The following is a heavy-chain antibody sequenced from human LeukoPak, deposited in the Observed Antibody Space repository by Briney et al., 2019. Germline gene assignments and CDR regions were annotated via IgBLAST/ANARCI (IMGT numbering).Heavy chain of an antibody. CDR1: GFTFTGYY. V-gene: IGHV1-2*06. Sequence: KSGGSLRLSCAASGFTFTGYYMHWVRQAPGQGLEWMGRINPNSGGTNYAQKFQGRVTMTRDTSISTAYMELSRLRSDDTAVYYCARDTMVRGVISLVGYWGQGTLVTVSS. D-gene: IGHD3-10*01. CDR2: INPNSGGT. J-gene: IGHJ4*02. CDR3: ARDTMVRGVISLVGY.